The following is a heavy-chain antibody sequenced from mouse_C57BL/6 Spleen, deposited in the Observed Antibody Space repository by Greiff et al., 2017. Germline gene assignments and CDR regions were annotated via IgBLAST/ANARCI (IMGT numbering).Heavy chain of an antibody. CDR2: FYPGSGSI. J-gene: IGHJ4*01. V-gene: IGHV1-62-2*01. Sequence: VQLQQSGAELVKPGASVKLSCKASGYTFTEYTIHWVKQRSGQGLEWIGWFYPGSGSIKYNEKFKDKATLTADKSSSTVYMELSRLTSEDSAVYFCARHEGGYDYEYYYAMDYWGQGTSVTVSS. CDR1: GYTFTEYT. CDR3: ARHEGGYDYEYYYAMDY. D-gene: IGHD2-4*01.